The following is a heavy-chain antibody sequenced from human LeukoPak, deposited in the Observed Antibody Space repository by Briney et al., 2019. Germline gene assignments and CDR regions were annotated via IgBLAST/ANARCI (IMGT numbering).Heavy chain of an antibody. V-gene: IGHV3-30*18. CDR2: ISYNGSNK. D-gene: IGHD6-13*01. J-gene: IGHJ4*02. CDR1: GFTFSSYG. Sequence: GGSLRLSCAASGFTFSSYGMHWVRQAPGKGLEWVAVISYNGSNKYYAESVKGRVTISRDNSKNTLYLQMNSLRAEDTAVYYCAKAPYSSSWSLGYWGQGTLVTVSS. CDR3: AKAPYSSSWSLGY.